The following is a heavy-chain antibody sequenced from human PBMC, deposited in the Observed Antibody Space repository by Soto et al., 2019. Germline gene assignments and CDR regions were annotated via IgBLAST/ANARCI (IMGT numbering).Heavy chain of an antibody. CDR1: RGSTRPQY. D-gene: IGHD4-17*01. CDR3: ARGPTVTTGYYYYGMDF. V-gene: IGHV4-4*07. J-gene: IGHJ6*02. CDR2: IYTTGST. Sequence: TETLLDTYSVSRGSTRPQYWSGVRQLPGKGLEWIGCIYTTGSTNYNPSLESRVTMSVDTSQNQFSLKLSSVTAADTAVYYCARGPTVTTGYYYYGMDFWGQGTMVTVSS.